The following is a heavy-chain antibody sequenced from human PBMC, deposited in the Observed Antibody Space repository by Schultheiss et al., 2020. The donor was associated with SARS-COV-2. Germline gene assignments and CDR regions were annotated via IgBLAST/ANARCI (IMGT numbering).Heavy chain of an antibody. J-gene: IGHJ4*02. CDR3: AREPASDFDY. D-gene: IGHD1-14*01. CDR1: GGSFSGYS. Sequence: SETLSLTCAVYGGSFSGYSWSWIRQHPGKGLEWIGSFYYSGSTYYNPSLKSRVTVSVDTSKTQFSLKLSSVTAADTAVYYCAREPASDFDYWGQGTLVTVSS. V-gene: IGHV4-34*01. CDR2: FYYSGST.